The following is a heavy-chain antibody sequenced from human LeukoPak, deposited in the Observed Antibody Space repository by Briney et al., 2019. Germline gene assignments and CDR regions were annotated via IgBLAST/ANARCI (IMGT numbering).Heavy chain of an antibody. J-gene: IGHJ6*03. CDR2: IYTSGST. D-gene: IGHD6-13*01. CDR3: ARDIAAAGYYYYYYMDV. V-gene: IGHV4-4*07. Sequence: SETLSLTCTVSGGSISSYYWSWIRQPAGKGLEWIGRIYTSGSTNYNPSLKSRVTMSVDTSKNQFSLKLSSVTAADTAVYYCARDIAAAGYYYYYYMDVWGKGTTVTISS. CDR1: GGSISSYY.